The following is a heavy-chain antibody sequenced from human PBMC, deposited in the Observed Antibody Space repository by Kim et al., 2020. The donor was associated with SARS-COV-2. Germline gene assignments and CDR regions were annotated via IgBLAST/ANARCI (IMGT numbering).Heavy chain of an antibody. CDR1: GGSISSGGYY. D-gene: IGHD3-10*01. CDR3: ARDWYGALDY. J-gene: IGHJ4*02. Sequence: SETLSHTCTVSGGSISSGGYYWSWIRQHPGKGLEWIGYIYYSGSTYYNPSLKSRVTISVDTSKNQFSLKLSSVTAADTAVYYCARDWYGALDYWGQGTLVTVSS. CDR2: IYYSGST. V-gene: IGHV4-31*03.